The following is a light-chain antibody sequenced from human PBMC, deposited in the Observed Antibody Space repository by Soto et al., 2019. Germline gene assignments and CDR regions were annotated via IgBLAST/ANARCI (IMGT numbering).Light chain of an antibody. CDR2: DNN. CDR1: SSNIGNNY. V-gene: IGLV1-51*01. Sequence: QSVLTQPPSVSAAPGQKVTISCSGSSSNIGNNYVSWYQQLPGTAPKLLIYDNNKRPSGIPDRFSGSKSGTSATLGITGLQTGNVGEYHCGTWDSSLSASYVFGTGTKVTGL. CDR3: GTWDSSLSASYV. J-gene: IGLJ1*01.